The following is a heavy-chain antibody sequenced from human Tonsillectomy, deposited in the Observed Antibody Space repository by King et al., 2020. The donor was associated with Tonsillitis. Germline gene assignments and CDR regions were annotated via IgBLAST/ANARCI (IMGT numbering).Heavy chain of an antibody. CDR2: ISYDGRIK. J-gene: IGHJ4*02. V-gene: IGHV3-33*05. CDR3: ARDPDYGGKSGFDY. D-gene: IGHD4-23*01. Sequence: VQLVESGGGVVQPGRSLRLSCAASGFTFSSYGMHWVRQAPGKGLEWVAVISYDGRIKYYADSVVGRFTISRDNSKNTLSLQMNFLRAEDTAVYYCARDPDYGGKSGFDYWGREPWSPSPQ. CDR1: GFTFSSYG.